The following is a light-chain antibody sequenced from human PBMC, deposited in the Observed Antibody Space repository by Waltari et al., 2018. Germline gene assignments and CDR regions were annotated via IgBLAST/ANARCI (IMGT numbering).Light chain of an antibody. Sequence: IQFTQSPSSLSASPGDRVAITCRASQGIRSFLAWYQHKPGKAPKLLIYAASTLQSGLPSRFSGSGSGTDFSLTISSLQPEDFATYYCQQFNSYPLTFGGGTKVEIK. J-gene: IGKJ4*01. CDR3: QQFNSYPLT. CDR2: AAS. V-gene: IGKV1-9*01. CDR1: QGIRSF.